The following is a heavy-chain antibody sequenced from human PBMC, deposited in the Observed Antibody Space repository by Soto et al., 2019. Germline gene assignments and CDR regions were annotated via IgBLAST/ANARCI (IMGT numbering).Heavy chain of an antibody. Sequence: GGSLRLSCAASGFTFSSYAMHWVRQAPGKGLEYVSAISSNGGSTYYANSVKGRFTISRENSKNTLYLQMGSLRAEDMAVYYCARGGCSGGSCYPYYFDYWGQGTLVTVSS. CDR3: ARGGCSGGSCYPYYFDY. J-gene: IGHJ4*02. CDR1: GFTFSSYA. CDR2: ISSNGGST. V-gene: IGHV3-64*01. D-gene: IGHD2-15*01.